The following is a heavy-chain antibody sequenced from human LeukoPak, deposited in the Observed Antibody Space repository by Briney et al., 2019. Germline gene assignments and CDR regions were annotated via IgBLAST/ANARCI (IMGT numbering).Heavy chain of an antibody. V-gene: IGHV1-69*13. Sequence: GASVKVSCKASGGTFSSYAISWVRQAPGQGLEWMGGIIPIFGTANYAQKFQGRVTITADESTSTAYMELSSLRSEDTAVYYCARDGNYCSSTSCCENWFDPWGQGTLVTVSS. J-gene: IGHJ5*02. CDR3: ARDGNYCSSTSCCENWFDP. D-gene: IGHD2-2*01. CDR1: GGTFSSYA. CDR2: IIPIFGTA.